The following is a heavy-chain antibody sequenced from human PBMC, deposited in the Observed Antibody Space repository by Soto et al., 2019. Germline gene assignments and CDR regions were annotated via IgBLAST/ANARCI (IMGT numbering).Heavy chain of an antibody. CDR3: ARHTRSLGWFDP. V-gene: IGHV4-59*08. D-gene: IGHD3-10*01. CDR1: GGSISSYY. J-gene: IGHJ5*02. Sequence: PSETLSLTCTVSGGSISSYYWSWIRQPPGKGLEWIGYIYYSGSTNYNPSLKSRVTISVDTSKNQFSLKLSSVTAADTAVYYCARHTRSLGWFDPWGHGTLVTVSS. CDR2: IYYSGST.